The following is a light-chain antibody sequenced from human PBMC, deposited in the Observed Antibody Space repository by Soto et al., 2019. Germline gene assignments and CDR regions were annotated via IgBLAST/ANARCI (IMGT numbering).Light chain of an antibody. CDR1: SSDVGGYNY. V-gene: IGLV2-14*01. CDR3: RSDTGSSTIEV. J-gene: IGLJ1*01. CDR2: DVS. Sequence: QSVLTQPASVSGSPGQSITISCTGTSSDVGGYNYVSWYQQHPGKAPKLMIYDVSNRPSGVSNRFSGSKSGNTASLTISGLSVEDETDHYCRSDTGSSTIEVYGTGTMVTVL.